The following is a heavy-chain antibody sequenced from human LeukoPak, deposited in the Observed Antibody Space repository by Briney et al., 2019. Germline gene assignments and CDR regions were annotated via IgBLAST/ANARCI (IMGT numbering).Heavy chain of an antibody. CDR1: GFTFSSYE. Sequence: PGGSLRLSCAASGFTFSSYEMNWVRQAPGKGLEWVSYISSSGSTIYYADSVKGRFTISRDNAKNSLYLQMNSLRAEDTAVYYCARSRVYYYDSSGYPPDAFDIWGQGTMVTVSS. CDR2: ISSSGSTI. D-gene: IGHD3-22*01. V-gene: IGHV3-48*03. J-gene: IGHJ3*02. CDR3: ARSRVYYYDSSGYPPDAFDI.